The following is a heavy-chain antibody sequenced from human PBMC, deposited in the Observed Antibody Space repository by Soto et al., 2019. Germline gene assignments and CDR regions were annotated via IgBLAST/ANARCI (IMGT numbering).Heavy chain of an antibody. CDR2: INHSGST. CDR3: ARRYAAGP. CDR1: GGSFSGYY. J-gene: IGHJ5*02. Sequence: QVQLQQWGAGLLKPSETLSLTCAVYGGSFSGYYWSWIRQPPGKGLEWIGEINHSGSTNYNPSLKSRVTISVDTCKNQFTLKLSSVTAAYTAVYYCARRYAAGPWGQGTLVTVAS. D-gene: IGHD2-8*01. V-gene: IGHV4-34*01.